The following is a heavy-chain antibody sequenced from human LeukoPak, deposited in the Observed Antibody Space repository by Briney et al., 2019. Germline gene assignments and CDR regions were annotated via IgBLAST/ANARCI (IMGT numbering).Heavy chain of an antibody. D-gene: IGHD2-21*02. CDR1: GFSFDSYS. CDR2: VSYDGSNK. Sequence: GRSLRLSCADSGFSFDSYSMHWVRQAPGKGPEWVAVVSYDGSNKYYADSVKGRFTISRDNSKNTLYLQMDSLRAEDTAVYYCARVYCGGDCYSTEFFQDWGQGTLVTVSS. CDR3: ARVYCGGDCYSTEFFQD. J-gene: IGHJ1*01. V-gene: IGHV3-30-3*01.